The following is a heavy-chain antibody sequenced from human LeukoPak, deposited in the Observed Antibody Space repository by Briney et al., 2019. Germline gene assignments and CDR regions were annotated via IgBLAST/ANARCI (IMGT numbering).Heavy chain of an antibody. Sequence: QTGGSLRLSCAASGFTSSSYWMSWVRQAPGKGLEWVAVIRPDGSHISYVDPVKGRFTISRDNSNNMLYLQMSSLRAEDTALYYCLREVDWKYAFDYWGRGTLVTVSS. D-gene: IGHD1-7*01. J-gene: IGHJ4*02. CDR3: LREVDWKYAFDY. V-gene: IGHV3-33*08. CDR1: GFTSSSYW. CDR2: IRPDGSHI.